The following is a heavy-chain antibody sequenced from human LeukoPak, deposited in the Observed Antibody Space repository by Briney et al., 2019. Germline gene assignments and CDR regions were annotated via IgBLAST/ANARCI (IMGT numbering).Heavy chain of an antibody. D-gene: IGHD5-12*01. CDR3: ARVSYDSRVPYYFYYMDV. V-gene: IGHV6-1*01. Sequence: SQTLSLTCAISGDSVSSNSAAWNWIRQSPSRGLEWLGRTYYRSKRYNDYAVSVKSRITINPDTSKNQFSLQLNSVTPEDTAVYYCARVSYDSRVPYYFYYMDVWGKGTTVTVSS. CDR2: TYYRSKRYN. J-gene: IGHJ6*03. CDR1: GDSVSSNSAA.